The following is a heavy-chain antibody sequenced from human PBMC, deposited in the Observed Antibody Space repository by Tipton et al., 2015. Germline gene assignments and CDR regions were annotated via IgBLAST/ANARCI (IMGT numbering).Heavy chain of an antibody. D-gene: IGHD4-23*01. Sequence: TLSLTCTVSGASISRGSVWGWIRQPPGKGLEWIVSLYYNDNIYYNPSLQSRVTMSRDTSKNQFSLKLTSVTAADTAVYYCARARGRHGGLFDSWGQGILVTVSS. J-gene: IGHJ4*02. V-gene: IGHV4-39*07. CDR2: LYYNDNI. CDR1: GASISRGSV. CDR3: ARARGRHGGLFDS.